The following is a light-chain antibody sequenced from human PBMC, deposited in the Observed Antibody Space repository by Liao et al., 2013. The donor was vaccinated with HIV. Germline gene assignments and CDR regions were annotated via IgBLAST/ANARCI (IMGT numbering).Light chain of an antibody. J-gene: IGLJ3*02. Sequence: SYELIQPPSVSVAPGKTARITCGGNNIGSKSVHWYQQKPGQAPVLVIYKDSERPSGIPERFSGSSSGTIVTLTISGVQAEDEADYYCLSADSSGTYRVFGRRDQADRP. CDR2: KDS. CDR3: LSADSSGTYRV. CDR1: NIGSKS. V-gene: IGLV3-25*01.